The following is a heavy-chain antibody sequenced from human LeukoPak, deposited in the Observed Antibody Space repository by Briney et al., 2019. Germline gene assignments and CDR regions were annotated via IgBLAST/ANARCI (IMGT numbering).Heavy chain of an antibody. Sequence: SETLSLTCTVSGGSISSSSYYWGWIRQPPGKGLEWIGSIYYSGSTYYNPSLKSRVTISVDTSKNQFSLRLSSVTAADTAVYYCARVPVNIWENWFDPWGQGTLVTVSS. J-gene: IGHJ5*02. CDR2: IYYSGST. D-gene: IGHD1-26*01. CDR3: ARVPVNIWENWFDP. CDR1: GGSISSSSYY. V-gene: IGHV4-39*07.